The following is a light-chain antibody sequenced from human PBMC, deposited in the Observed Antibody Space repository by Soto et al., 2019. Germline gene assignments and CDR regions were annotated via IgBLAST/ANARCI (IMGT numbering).Light chain of an antibody. V-gene: IGLV2-11*01. CDR1: SSDVGGYDF. Sequence: QSALTQPRSVSGSPGQSVTISCTGTSSDVGGYDFVSWYQHNPGKAPKLMIFDVSARPSGVPDRFSGSKSANTASLTISGLEGEDEADYYCSSYTSSSSLVFGTGTKLTVL. J-gene: IGLJ1*01. CDR3: SSYTSSSSLV. CDR2: DVS.